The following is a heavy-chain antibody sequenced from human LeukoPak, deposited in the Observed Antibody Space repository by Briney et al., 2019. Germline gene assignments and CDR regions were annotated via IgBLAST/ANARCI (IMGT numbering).Heavy chain of an antibody. D-gene: IGHD1-26*01. V-gene: IGHV3-48*04. CDR3: ARSSYFDY. CDR2: ISRSGSVI. J-gene: IGHJ4*02. Sequence: GGSLRLSCAASGFTFSSYSMNWVRQAPGKGLEWLSYISRSGSVIYYADSVKGRFTISRDNAKNSLYLQMNSLRAEDTAVYYCARSSYFDYWGQGTLVAVSS. CDR1: GFTFSSYS.